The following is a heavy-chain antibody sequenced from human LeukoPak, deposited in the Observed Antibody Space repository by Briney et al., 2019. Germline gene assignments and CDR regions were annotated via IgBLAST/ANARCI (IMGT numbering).Heavy chain of an antibody. CDR2: ISSSSSYI. CDR1: GLTFSRCS. CDR3: AAYYYDSSGRRNWFDP. J-gene: IGHJ5*02. Sequence: QPGGSLRLSCAASGLTFSRCSMNWVRQAPGKGLEWVSSISSSSSYIYYADSVKGRFTISRDNAKNSLYLQMNSLRAEDTAVYYCAAYYYDSSGRRNWFDPWGQGTLVTVSS. D-gene: IGHD3-22*01. V-gene: IGHV3-21*01.